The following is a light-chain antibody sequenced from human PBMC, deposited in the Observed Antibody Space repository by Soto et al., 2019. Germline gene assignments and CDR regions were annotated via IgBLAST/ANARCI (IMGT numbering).Light chain of an antibody. CDR1: SSNIGAGYD. Sequence: QSVLTQPPSVSGAPGQRVTISCTGSSSNIGAGYDVHWYQQLPGTAPKLLIYGNSNRPSGVPDRFSGSNSGTSASLAITGLQAEDEADYYCQSYDSSLRVFGTGTKLTVL. CDR2: GNS. J-gene: IGLJ1*01. CDR3: QSYDSSLRV. V-gene: IGLV1-40*01.